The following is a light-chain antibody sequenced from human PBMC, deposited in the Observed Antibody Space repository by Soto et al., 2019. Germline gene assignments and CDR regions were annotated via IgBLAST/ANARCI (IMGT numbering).Light chain of an antibody. J-gene: IGKJ4*01. CDR3: LQHNSYPLT. CDR2: AAS. Sequence: DIQMTQSPSSLSASVGDRVTITCRASQGIRNGLGWFQQKPGEAPKRLIYAASSLQSGVSSRFSGSGSGTEFTLTISSLQPEDFATYYCLQHNSYPLTFGGGTKVDIK. CDR1: QGIRNG. V-gene: IGKV1-17*01.